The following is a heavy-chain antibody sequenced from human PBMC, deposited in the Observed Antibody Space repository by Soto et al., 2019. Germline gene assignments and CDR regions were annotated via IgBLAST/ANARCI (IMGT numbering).Heavy chain of an antibody. V-gene: IGHV1-69*02. CDR2: IIPILGIA. J-gene: IGHJ6*02. CDR1: GGTFSSYT. CDR3: ARGGYDSSGYYYYYYGMDV. D-gene: IGHD3-22*01. Sequence: QVQLVQSGAEVKKPGSSVKVSCKASGGTFSSYTISWVRQAPGQGLEWMGRIIPILGIANYAQKFQGRVTITADKSTSTAYMELSSLRSEDTAVYYCARGGYDSSGYYYYYYGMDVWGQGTTVTVSS.